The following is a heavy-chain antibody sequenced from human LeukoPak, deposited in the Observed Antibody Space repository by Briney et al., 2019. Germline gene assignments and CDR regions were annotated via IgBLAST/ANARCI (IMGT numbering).Heavy chain of an antibody. J-gene: IGHJ4*02. CDR3: AKGPQYYDFWSGYQTRTDY. V-gene: IGHV3-23*01. D-gene: IGHD3-3*01. CDR2: ISGSGGNT. Sequence: GGSRRLSCAASGFTFSSYAMSWVRQAPGKGLVWVSGISGSGGNTYYADSVKGRFTISRDNSKNTLYLQMNSLRAEDTAVYYCAKGPQYYDFWSGYQTRTDYWGQGTLVTVSS. CDR1: GFTFSSYA.